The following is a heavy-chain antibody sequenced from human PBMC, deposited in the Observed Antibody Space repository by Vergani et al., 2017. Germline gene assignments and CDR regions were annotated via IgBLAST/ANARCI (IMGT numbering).Heavy chain of an antibody. Sequence: QVQLVQSGAEVKKPGSSVKVSCKASGGTFSSYAISWVRQAPGQGLEWMGRIIPIFGTANYAQKFQGRVTITADESTSTAYMELSSLRSEDTAVYYCARGGYYYDSSGYYYANVDYWGQGTLVTVSS. CDR2: IIPIFGTA. CDR3: ARGGYYYDSSGYYYANVDY. D-gene: IGHD3-22*01. J-gene: IGHJ4*02. V-gene: IGHV1-69*18. CDR1: GGTFSSYA.